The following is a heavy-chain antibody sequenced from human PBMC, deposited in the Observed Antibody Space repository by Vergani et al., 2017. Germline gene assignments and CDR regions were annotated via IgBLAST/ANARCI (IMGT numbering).Heavy chain of an antibody. CDR1: GFTFSSSD. J-gene: IGHJ6*02. CDR2: IGTAGDT. Sequence: EVQLVESGGGLVQPGGSLRLSCAASGFTFSSSDMHWVRHATGKGLEWVSAIGTAGDTYDPGSVKGRFTISRENAKNSLYLQMNSLRAGDTAVYYCARDKGYDFWSGYGGMDFWGQGTTVTVSS. D-gene: IGHD3-3*01. V-gene: IGHV3-13*04. CDR3: ARDKGYDFWSGYGGMDF.